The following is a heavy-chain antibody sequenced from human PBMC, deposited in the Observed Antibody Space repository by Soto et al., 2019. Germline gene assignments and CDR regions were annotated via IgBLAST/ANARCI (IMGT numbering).Heavy chain of an antibody. V-gene: IGHV1-2*04. J-gene: IGHJ6*02. CDR1: GYTFTGYY. CDR3: ARGRGSSWDYYYGMDV. Sequence: GASVKVSCKASGYTFTGYYMHWVRQAPGQGLEWMGWINPNSGGTNYAQKIQGWVTMTRDTSISTAYMEQSRMRSDDTAVYYYARGRGSSWDYYYGMDVWGQGTTVTVSS. D-gene: IGHD6-13*01. CDR2: INPNSGGT.